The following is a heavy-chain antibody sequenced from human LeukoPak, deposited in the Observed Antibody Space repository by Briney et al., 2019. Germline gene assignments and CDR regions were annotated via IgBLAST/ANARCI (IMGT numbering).Heavy chain of an antibody. D-gene: IGHD4-17*01. CDR2: IYYSGST. Sequence: SETLSLTCTVSGGSISSYYWSWIRQPPGEGLEWIGYIYYSGSTNYNPSLRSRVTISVDTSKNQFSLKLSSVTAADTAVYYCARVGSDDYGDYYFDYWGQGTLVTVSS. CDR3: ARVGSDDYGDYYFDY. V-gene: IGHV4-59*01. CDR1: GGSISSYY. J-gene: IGHJ4*02.